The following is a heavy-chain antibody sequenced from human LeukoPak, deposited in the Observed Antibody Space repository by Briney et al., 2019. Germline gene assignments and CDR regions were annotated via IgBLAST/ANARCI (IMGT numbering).Heavy chain of an antibody. CDR3: AREEYYDFWSGYYKNYYYMDV. Sequence: GSLRLSCAASGFTFGSYSMNWVRQAPGKGLEWVSSISSSSSYIYYADSVKGRFTISRDNAKNSLYLQMNSLRAEDTAVYYCAREEYYDFWSGYYKNYYYMDVWGKGTTVTVSS. D-gene: IGHD3-3*01. CDR1: GFTFGSYS. CDR2: ISSSSSYI. V-gene: IGHV3-21*01. J-gene: IGHJ6*03.